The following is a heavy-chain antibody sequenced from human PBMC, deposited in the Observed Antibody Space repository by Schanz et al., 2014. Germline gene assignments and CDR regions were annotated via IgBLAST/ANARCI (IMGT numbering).Heavy chain of an antibody. CDR3: AKQIHYDILTVTRN. CDR2: LSGSGGST. J-gene: IGHJ4*02. D-gene: IGHD3-9*01. CDR1: GFTFSTYA. Sequence: EVQLLDSGGGLVQPGGSLRLSCAASGFTFSTYAMSWVRQAPGKGLEWVSALSGSGGSTYYADSVKGRFTISRDNSKNTLYLQINSLRAEDTAVYCCAKQIHYDILTVTRNWGQGTLVTVSS. V-gene: IGHV3-23*01.